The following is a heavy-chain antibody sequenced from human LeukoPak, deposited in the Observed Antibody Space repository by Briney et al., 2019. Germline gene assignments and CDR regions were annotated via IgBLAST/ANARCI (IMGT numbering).Heavy chain of an antibody. D-gene: IGHD3-10*01. Sequence: NPSETLSLTCTVSGGSITTSIQYWGWIRQPPGKGLEWIGSIYYSGSTYYNPSLKSRVTISVDTSKNQFSLKLSSVTAADTAVYYCARHEFFGVWYYGPGYGYWGQGTLVTVSS. CDR3: ARHEFFGVWYYGPGYGY. J-gene: IGHJ4*02. CDR1: GGSITTSIQY. V-gene: IGHV4-39*01. CDR2: IYYSGST.